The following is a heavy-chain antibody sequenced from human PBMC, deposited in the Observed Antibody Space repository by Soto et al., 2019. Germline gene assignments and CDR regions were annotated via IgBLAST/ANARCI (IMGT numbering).Heavy chain of an antibody. J-gene: IGHJ6*02. CDR2: ISASGDTV. CDR1: GLTSSGIE. Sequence: EVRLEESGGGFVQPGGALRLSCVFSGLTSSGIELNWVRQAAGKGLEWLSYISASGDTVDYIDSVRGRFTISRDNAKQSLFLQMSALRVEDTAVYYCVGLCVTGGVDVWGQGTTVTVSS. CDR3: VGLCVTGGVDV. V-gene: IGHV3-48*03. D-gene: IGHD2-21*02.